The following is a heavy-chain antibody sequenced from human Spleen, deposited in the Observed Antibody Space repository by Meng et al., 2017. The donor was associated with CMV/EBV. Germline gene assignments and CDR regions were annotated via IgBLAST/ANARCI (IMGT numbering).Heavy chain of an antibody. V-gene: IGHV3-23*01. D-gene: IGHD5-18*01. Sequence: GESLKTSCTASGFTFSSYAMTWVRQAPVKGLDWVSIISGSGDRTYYAESVKGRFTISRDNSENTLYVQMNSLRADDTDVYYCAKAISRHSYGYGDIYYYFDYWGQGTVVTVSS. CDR3: AKAISRHSYGYGDIYYYFDY. CDR2: ISGSGDRT. J-gene: IGHJ4*02. CDR1: GFTFSSYA.